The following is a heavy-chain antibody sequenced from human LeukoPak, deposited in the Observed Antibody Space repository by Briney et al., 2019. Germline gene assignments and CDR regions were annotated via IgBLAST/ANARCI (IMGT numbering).Heavy chain of an antibody. V-gene: IGHV3-7*01. CDR1: GFTLCSYW. CDR3: ARTPPGEHSSGWDPTRWYFYYYMDL. Sequence: GGSLRLSCAGSGFTLCSYWMSWVRQAPGKGLEWVANINQDESERHYADSVKGRFIISRENAKNSVYLQVNSLGVEDTAVYHCARTPPGEHSSGWDPTRWYFYYYMDLWGKGTMVSVSS. D-gene: IGHD6-19*01. J-gene: IGHJ6*03. CDR2: INQDESER.